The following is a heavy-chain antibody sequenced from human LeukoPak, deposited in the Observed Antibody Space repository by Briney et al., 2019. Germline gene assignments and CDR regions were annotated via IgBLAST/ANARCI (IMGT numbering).Heavy chain of an antibody. CDR3: AKPRINCSSTSCYDYMDV. Sequence: SGGSLRLSCAASGFTFSSYAMSWVRQAPGKGLEWVSAISGSGGSTYYADSVKGRFTISRDNSKNTLYLQMNSLRAEDTAVYYCAKPRINCSSTSCYDYMDVRGKGTTVTVSS. V-gene: IGHV3-23*01. CDR2: ISGSGGST. J-gene: IGHJ6*03. CDR1: GFTFSSYA. D-gene: IGHD2-2*01.